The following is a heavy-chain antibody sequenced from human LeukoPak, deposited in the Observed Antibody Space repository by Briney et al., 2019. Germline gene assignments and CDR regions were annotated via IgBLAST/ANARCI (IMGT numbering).Heavy chain of an antibody. CDR1: GFTFSNYA. J-gene: IGHJ4*02. D-gene: IGHD2-8*01. Sequence: GGSLRLSCAASGFTFSNYAMSWVRQAPGKGLEWVSGIRGSGGDTYYADSVKGRFTISRDNSKNTLYLQMDSLRAEDTAVYYCAKDRSCTNNICHGDFDYWGQGTLVTVSS. CDR3: AKDRSCTNNICHGDFDY. V-gene: IGHV3-23*01. CDR2: IRGSGGDT.